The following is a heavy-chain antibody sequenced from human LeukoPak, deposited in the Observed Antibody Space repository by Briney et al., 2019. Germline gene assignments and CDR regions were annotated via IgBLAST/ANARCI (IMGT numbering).Heavy chain of an antibody. CDR1: GGTFSSYA. V-gene: IGHV1-69*06. D-gene: IGHD4-23*01. CDR3: ARDANGGNSGDFDY. CDR2: IIPIFGTA. J-gene: IGHJ4*02. Sequence: ASVKVSCKASGGTFSSYAISWVRQAPGQGLEWMGGIIPIFGTANYAQKFQGRVTITADKSTSTAYMELGSLRSEDMAVYYCARDANGGNSGDFDYWGQGTLVTVSS.